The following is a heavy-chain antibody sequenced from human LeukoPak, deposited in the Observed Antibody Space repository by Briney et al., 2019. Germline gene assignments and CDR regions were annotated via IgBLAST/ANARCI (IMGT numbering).Heavy chain of an antibody. CDR3: ARGLNLDY. V-gene: IGHV4-34*01. CDR1: GGSFSGYY. Sequence: PSETLSLTCAVYGGSFSGYYWSWIRQPPGKGLEWIGEINHSGSTNYNPSLKSRVTISVDTSKNQFSLKLSSVTAADTAVYYCARGLNLDYWGQGTLVTVSS. D-gene: IGHD1-14*01. J-gene: IGHJ4*02. CDR2: INHSGST.